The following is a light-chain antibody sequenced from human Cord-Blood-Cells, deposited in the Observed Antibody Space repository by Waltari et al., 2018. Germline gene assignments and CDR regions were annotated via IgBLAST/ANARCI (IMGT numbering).Light chain of an antibody. J-gene: IGLJ3*02. CDR3: CSYAGSSTWV. Sequence: QSALTQPASASGSPGQSITIPCTGTSRAAGSYNLVSWYQQPPGKAPKLMIYEGSKRPSGVSNRFSGSKSGNTASLTIAGLQAEDEADYYCCSYAGSSTWVFGGGTKLTVL. CDR2: EGS. CDR1: SRAAGSYNL. V-gene: IGLV2-23*01.